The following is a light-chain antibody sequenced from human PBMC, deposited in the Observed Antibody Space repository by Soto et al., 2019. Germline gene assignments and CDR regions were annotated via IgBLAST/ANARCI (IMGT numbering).Light chain of an antibody. CDR3: QQYDTSPRT. CDR1: QSVRSMY. Sequence: EIVLTQSPGTLSLSPWERATLSCRASQSVRSMYLAWYQQKPGQAPRLLIYDASSRATDIPDRFSGSGSGTDFTLTISRLEPEDFAVYYCQQYDTSPRTFGQGTKVDIK. J-gene: IGKJ1*01. V-gene: IGKV3-20*01. CDR2: DAS.